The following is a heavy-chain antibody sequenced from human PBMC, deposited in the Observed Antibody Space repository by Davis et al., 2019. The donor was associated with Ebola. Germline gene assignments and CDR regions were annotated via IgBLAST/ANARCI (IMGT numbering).Heavy chain of an antibody. V-gene: IGHV3-30*18. J-gene: IGHJ4*02. D-gene: IGHD5-18*01. CDR1: GFTFSSYG. Sequence: GESLKISCAASGFTFSSYGMHWVRQAPGKGLEWVAVISYDGSNKYYADSVKGRFTISRDNSKNTLYLQMNSLRAEDTAVYYCAKLDYSYGSYWGQGTLVTVSS. CDR3: AKLDYSYGSY. CDR2: ISYDGSNK.